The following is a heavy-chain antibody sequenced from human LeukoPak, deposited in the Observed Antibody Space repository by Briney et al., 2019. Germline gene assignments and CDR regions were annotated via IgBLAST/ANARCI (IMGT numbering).Heavy chain of an antibody. Sequence: GGSLRLSCAASGFTFSSYAMHWVRQAPGKGLEWVAVISYDGSNKYYADSVKGRFTISRDNSKNTLYLQMNSLRAEDTAVYYCAKFHRGSYYWKNYFDYWGQGTLVTVSS. D-gene: IGHD1-26*01. V-gene: IGHV3-30-3*02. CDR1: GFTFSSYA. CDR2: ISYDGSNK. J-gene: IGHJ4*02. CDR3: AKFHRGSYYWKNYFDY.